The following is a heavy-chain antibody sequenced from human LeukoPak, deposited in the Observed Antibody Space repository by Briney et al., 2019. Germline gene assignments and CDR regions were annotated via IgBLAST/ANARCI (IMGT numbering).Heavy chain of an antibody. D-gene: IGHD1/OR15-1a*01. CDR2: IYHSGST. Sequence: SETLSLTCTVSGGSISGVAYYWSSIRQPPGKGLERIGYIYHSGSTYYNSYLTSRVTISVDRPKNQFSLKLSSVTAADTAVYYCARVRVVEQGYFDYWGQGTLVTVSS. CDR1: GGSISGVAYY. V-gene: IGHV4-30-2*01. CDR3: ARVRVVEQGYFDY. J-gene: IGHJ4*02.